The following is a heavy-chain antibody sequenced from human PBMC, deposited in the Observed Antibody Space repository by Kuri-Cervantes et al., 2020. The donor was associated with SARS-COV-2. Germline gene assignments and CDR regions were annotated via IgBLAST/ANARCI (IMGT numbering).Heavy chain of an antibody. CDR2: ISPYNGKT. V-gene: IGHV1-18*01. Sequence: ASVKVSCKASGYTFTSYDINWVRQATGQGLEWMGWISPYNGKTHYAQNLQDRITMTTDTGTSTAYMELRNLRSDDTALYYCSAAGYSNTWSRDIDYWGQGTLVTVSS. J-gene: IGHJ4*02. CDR1: GYTFTSYD. D-gene: IGHD6-13*01. CDR3: SAAGYSNTWSRDIDY.